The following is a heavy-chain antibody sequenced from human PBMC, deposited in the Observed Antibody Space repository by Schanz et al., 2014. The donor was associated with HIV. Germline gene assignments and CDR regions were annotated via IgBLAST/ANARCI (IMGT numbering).Heavy chain of an antibody. J-gene: IGHJ6*02. V-gene: IGHV3-21*01. CDR2: INEASDYR. Sequence: EVQLMESGGGLVKPGSLRLSCAASGFTFSRHSMSWVRQAPGKGLEWVSSINEASDYRYYADSVRGRFTISRDNAKSSLYLQINSLRAEDTAVYYCARGGYAARPSYYYDMDIWGQGTTVTVSS. CDR1: GFTFSRHS. D-gene: IGHD5-12*01. CDR3: ARGGYAARPSYYYDMDI.